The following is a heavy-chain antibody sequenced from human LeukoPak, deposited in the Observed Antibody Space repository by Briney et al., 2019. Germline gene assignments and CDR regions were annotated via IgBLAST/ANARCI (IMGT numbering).Heavy chain of an antibody. CDR1: GFTFSSYS. V-gene: IGHV3-21*01. CDR2: ISSSSSYI. CDR3: ARGGYSPGYFDY. D-gene: IGHD5-18*01. Sequence: GGSLRLSCAASGFTFSSYSMNWVRQAPGKGLEWVSSISSSSSYIYYADSVKGRFTMSRDNAKTSLYLQMNSLRAEDTAVYYCARGGYSPGYFDYWGQGTLVTVSS. J-gene: IGHJ4*02.